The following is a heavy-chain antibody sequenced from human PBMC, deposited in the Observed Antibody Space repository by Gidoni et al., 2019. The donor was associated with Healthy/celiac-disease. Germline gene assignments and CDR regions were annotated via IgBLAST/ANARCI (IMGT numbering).Heavy chain of an antibody. D-gene: IGHD2-15*01. Sequence: QVQLVQSGAEVKKPGSSVKVSCKASGGTFRSYAISWVRQAPGQGLEWMGGIIPIFGTANYAQKFQGRVTITADKSTSTAYMELSSLRSEDTAVYYCARDRGGYCSGGSCYGGAFDIWGQGTMVTVSS. CDR2: IIPIFGTA. CDR1: GGTFRSYA. CDR3: ARDRGGYCSGGSCYGGAFDI. V-gene: IGHV1-69*06. J-gene: IGHJ3*02.